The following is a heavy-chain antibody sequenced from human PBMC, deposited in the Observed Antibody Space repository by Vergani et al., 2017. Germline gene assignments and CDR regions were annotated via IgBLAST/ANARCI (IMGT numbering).Heavy chain of an antibody. D-gene: IGHD6-13*01. V-gene: IGHV4-34*01. CDR1: GGSFSGYY. CDR2: INHSGST. CDR3: ARERLGIAAAGNWFDP. Sequence: QVQLQQWGAGLLKPSGTLSLTCAVYGGSFSGYYWSWIRQPPGKGLEWIGEINHSGSTNYNPSLKSRVTISVDTSKNQFSLKLSSVTAADTAVYYCARERLGIAAAGNWFDPWGQGTLVTVSS. J-gene: IGHJ5*02.